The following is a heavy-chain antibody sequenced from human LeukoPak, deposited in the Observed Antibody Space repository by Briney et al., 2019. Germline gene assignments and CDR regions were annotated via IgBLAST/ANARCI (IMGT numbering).Heavy chain of an antibody. D-gene: IGHD6-6*01. CDR3: ARELLVAARPFDY. CDR2: ISSSGSTI. Sequence: GGSLRLSSAASGFTFSSYSMNWVRQAPGKGLEWVSYISSSGSTIYYADSVKGRFTISRDNAKNSLYLQMNSLRAEDTAVYYCARELLVAARPFDYWGQGTLVTVSS. CDR1: GFTFSSYS. V-gene: IGHV3-48*01. J-gene: IGHJ4*02.